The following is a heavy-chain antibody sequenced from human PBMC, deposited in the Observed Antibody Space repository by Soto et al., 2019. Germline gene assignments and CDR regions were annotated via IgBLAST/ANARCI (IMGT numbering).Heavy chain of an antibody. D-gene: IGHD3-3*01. CDR2: VYHTGRT. Sequence: EKLRLTWTGSARFFKPGSYYWCWIRQPPRKGLEWIGYVYHTGRTSYNPSLKSRVSISMDTSKSRFSLSLDSVTAADTFVYFCARDFAYFH. CDR1: ARFFKPGSYY. V-gene: IGHV4-61*01. J-gene: IGHJ4*01. CDR3: ARDFAYFH.